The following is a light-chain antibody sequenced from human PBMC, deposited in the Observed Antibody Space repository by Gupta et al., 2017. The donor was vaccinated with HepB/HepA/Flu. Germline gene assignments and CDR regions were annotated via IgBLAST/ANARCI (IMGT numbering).Light chain of an antibody. CDR3: ATWDDSRNGVL. CDR1: SSNTGNNA. V-gene: IGLV1-36*01. Sequence: SVLTQPPSVSAVPGPRVTISCSGSSSNTGNNAVNWYQQLPGAAPRLIIYSNNMRPSAVSDRFSGSKSGTSASLAIRGLQAEDEAHYYCATWDDSRNGVLFGGGTKLTVL. J-gene: IGLJ2*01. CDR2: SNN.